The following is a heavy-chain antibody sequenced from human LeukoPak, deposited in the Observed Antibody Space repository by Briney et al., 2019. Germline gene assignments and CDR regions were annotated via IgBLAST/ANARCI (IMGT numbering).Heavy chain of an antibody. CDR3: ARAWGSSWYSAFDI. J-gene: IGHJ3*02. V-gene: IGHV1-46*01. CDR2: INPSGGST. D-gene: IGHD6-13*01. Sequence: ASVKVSCKASGYTFISYYMHWLRQAPGQGLEWMGIINPSGGSTSYAQKCQGRVTMTRDTSTSTVYMELSSLRSEDTAVYCCARAWGSSWYSAFDIWGQGTMVTVSS. CDR1: GYTFISYY.